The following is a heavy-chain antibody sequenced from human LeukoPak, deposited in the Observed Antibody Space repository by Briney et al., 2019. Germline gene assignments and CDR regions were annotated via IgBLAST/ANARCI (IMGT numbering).Heavy chain of an antibody. V-gene: IGHV3-23*01. Sequence: GGSLRLSCAASGFTFSSYAMSWVRQAPGKGLEWVSAISGSGGSTYYADSVKGRFTISRDNAKNSLYLQMNSLRAEDTAVYYCARVGTSSGYWGQGTLVTVSS. D-gene: IGHD1-26*01. CDR2: ISGSGGST. J-gene: IGHJ4*02. CDR3: ARVGTSSGY. CDR1: GFTFSSYA.